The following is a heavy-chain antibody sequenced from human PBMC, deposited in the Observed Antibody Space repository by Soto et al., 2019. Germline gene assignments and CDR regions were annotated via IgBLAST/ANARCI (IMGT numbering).Heavy chain of an antibody. CDR1: GGTFSSYA. D-gene: IGHD4-17*01. CDR3: ARDGGTVTTLPRY. V-gene: IGHV1-69*06. Sequence: ASVKVSFKASGGTFSSYAISWLRQAPGQGLEWMGGIIPIFGTANYAQKFQGRVTITADKSTSTAYMELSSLRSEDTAVYYCARDGGTVTTLPRYWGQGTLVTVSS. J-gene: IGHJ4*02. CDR2: IIPIFGTA.